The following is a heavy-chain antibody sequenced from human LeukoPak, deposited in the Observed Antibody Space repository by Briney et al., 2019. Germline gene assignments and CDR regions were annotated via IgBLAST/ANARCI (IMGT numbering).Heavy chain of an antibody. J-gene: IGHJ5*02. D-gene: IGHD4-17*01. V-gene: IGHV1-2*02. CDR1: GYTFTGYY. CDR2: INPNSGRT. CDR3: ARGRSTTVFGGWFDP. Sequence: GASVKVSCKASGYTFTGYYMHWVRQAPGQGLEWMGWINPNSGRTNYAQKFQGRVTMTRDTSISTAYMELSRLRSDDTAVYYCARGRSTTVFGGWFDPWGQGTLVTVSS.